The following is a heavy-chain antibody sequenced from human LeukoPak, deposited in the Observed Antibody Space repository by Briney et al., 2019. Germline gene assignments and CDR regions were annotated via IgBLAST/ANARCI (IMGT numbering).Heavy chain of an antibody. CDR2: IYPGDSDT. V-gene: IGHV5-51*01. CDR3: GSSGYMGTDAFGI. CDR1: GYSFTSYW. Sequence: GESLKISCRGSGYSFTSYWIGWVRQPPGKGLEWMGIIYPGDSDTRYSPSFQGQVTISADKSISTAYLQWSSLKASDTAMYYCGSSGYMGTDAFGIWGQGTMVTVSS. D-gene: IGHD3-22*01. J-gene: IGHJ3*02.